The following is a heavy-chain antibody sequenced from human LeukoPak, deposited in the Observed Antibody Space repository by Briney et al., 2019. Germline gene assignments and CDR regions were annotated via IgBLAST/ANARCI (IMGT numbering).Heavy chain of an antibody. D-gene: IGHD6-13*01. J-gene: IGHJ4*02. CDR2: INHSGST. CDR1: GGSFSGYY. Sequence: PSETLSLTCAVYGGSFSGYYWSWIRQPPGEGLEWIGEINHSGSTNYNPSLKSRVTISVDTSKNQFSLKLSSVTAADTAVYYCARGGYSSSWYYYVRKLYYFDYWGQGTLVTVSS. CDR3: ARGGYSSSWYYYVRKLYYFDY. V-gene: IGHV4-34*01.